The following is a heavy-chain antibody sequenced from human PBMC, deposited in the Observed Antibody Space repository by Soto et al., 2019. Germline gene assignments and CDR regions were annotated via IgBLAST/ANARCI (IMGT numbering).Heavy chain of an antibody. CDR3: ASDTFAAEDY. D-gene: IGHD3-16*01. CDR1: GFTFSTYW. CDR2: IKRDGSEK. J-gene: IGHJ4*02. Sequence: EVQLVESGGGLVQPGGSLRLSCAASGFTFSTYWMNWVRQAPGKGLEWVASIKRDGSEKYYVDSVKGRFTISRDNAKNSLYLQMNGLRAEDTAVYYCASDTFAAEDYWGQGTLVSVSS. V-gene: IGHV3-7*01.